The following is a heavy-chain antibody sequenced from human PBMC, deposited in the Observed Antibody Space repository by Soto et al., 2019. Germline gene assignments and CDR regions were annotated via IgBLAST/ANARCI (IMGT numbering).Heavy chain of an antibody. J-gene: IGHJ6*03. D-gene: IGHD4-4*01. CDR3: ARGTTVTTTPTYYYMDV. V-gene: IGHV1-18*01. CDR1: GYTFSSYA. CDR2: ISPYNGNT. Sequence: ASVKVSCKASGYTFSSYAISWVRHAPGQGLEWMGWISPYNGNTNYAQNLQGRVTMTTDTSTTTAYMELRSLRSDDTAVYYCARGTTVTTTPTYYYMDVWGIGTTVTVSS.